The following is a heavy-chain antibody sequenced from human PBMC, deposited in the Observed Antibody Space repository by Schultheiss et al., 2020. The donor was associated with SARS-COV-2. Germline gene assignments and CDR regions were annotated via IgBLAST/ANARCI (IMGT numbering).Heavy chain of an antibody. Sequence: SETLSLTCTVSGGSISSYYWSWIRQPARKGLEWIGRIYTSGSTNYNPSLKSRVTMSVDTSKNQFSLKVNSVTAADTAVYYCASVVVSWGGRYFFDNWGQGTLVTVSS. D-gene: IGHD2-15*01. CDR3: ASVVVSWGGRYFFDN. CDR2: IYTSGST. J-gene: IGHJ4*02. CDR1: GGSISSYY. V-gene: IGHV4-4*07.